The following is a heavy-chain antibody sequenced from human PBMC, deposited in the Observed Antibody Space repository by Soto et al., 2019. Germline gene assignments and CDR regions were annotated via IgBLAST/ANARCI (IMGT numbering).Heavy chain of an antibody. Sequence: XTLSLPCAVSGGSLSSSYWWSWLLQPPVMGLEWIWETHHSGSTNYNPYLKSRVNISVEKSKNKFSLRLSSVTAADTAVYSCARDFTLFGVVPRWFDPWGQGTLGTVSS. CDR1: GGSLSSSYW. CDR2: THHSGST. J-gene: IGHJ5*02. D-gene: IGHD3-3*01. CDR3: ARDFTLFGVVPRWFDP. V-gene: IGHV4-4*01.